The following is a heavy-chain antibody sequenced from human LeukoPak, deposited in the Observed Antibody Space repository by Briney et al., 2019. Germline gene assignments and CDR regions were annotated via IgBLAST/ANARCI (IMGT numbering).Heavy chain of an antibody. CDR3: ATPYYYGSGTEGYWFDP. J-gene: IGHJ5*02. Sequence: ASVKVSCKVFGYTLTELSMHWVRQAPGKGLEWMGGFDPGDGETIYAQKFQGRVTMTEDTSTDTAYMELRSLRSEDTAIYYCATPYYYGSGTEGYWFDPWGQGTLVTVSS. D-gene: IGHD3-10*01. CDR1: GYTLTELS. CDR2: FDPGDGET. V-gene: IGHV1-24*01.